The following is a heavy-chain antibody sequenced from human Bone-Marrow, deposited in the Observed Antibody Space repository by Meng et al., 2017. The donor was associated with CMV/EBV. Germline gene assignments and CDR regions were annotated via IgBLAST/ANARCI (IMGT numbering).Heavy chain of an antibody. CDR3: ARGYYDFWSGYPYYYYGMDV. D-gene: IGHD3-3*01. J-gene: IGHJ6*02. CDR1: GFPFSSYA. V-gene: IGHV3-30*04. CDR2: ISYDGSNK. Sequence: GGSPRLSCAAPGFPFSSYAMHWVRQAPGKGLEWVAVISYDGSNKYYADSVKGRFTISRDNSKNTLYLQMNSLRAEDTAVYYCARGYYDFWSGYPYYYYGMDVWGQGTTVTFSS.